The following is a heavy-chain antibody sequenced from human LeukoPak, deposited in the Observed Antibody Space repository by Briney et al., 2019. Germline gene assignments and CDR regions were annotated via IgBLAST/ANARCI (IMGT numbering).Heavy chain of an antibody. CDR3: ARVSVSPYRGDAFDI. J-gene: IGHJ3*02. V-gene: IGHV3-11*01. CDR2: ISSSGSTI. D-gene: IGHD5-12*01. Sequence: GGSLRLSCAASGFTFSDYYMSWIRQAPGKGLEWVSYISSSGSTIYYADSVKGRFTISRDNAKNSLYLQMNSLRAEDTAVYYCARVSVSPYRGDAFDIWGQGTMVTVSS. CDR1: GFTFSDYY.